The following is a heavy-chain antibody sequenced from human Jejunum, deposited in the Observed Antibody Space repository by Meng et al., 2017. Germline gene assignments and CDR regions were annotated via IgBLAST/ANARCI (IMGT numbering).Heavy chain of an antibody. CDR3: ASGWALNS. CDR1: GYSVFSNSAA. Sequence: QVQPQQSVPRRPKLSPTLSLTCVISGYSVFSNSAAWNWIRQSPSRGLEWLGRTYYRSEWFHDYALSVQGRLTINSDTSKNQFSLQLNSVTPEDAAIYYCASGWALNSWGQGILVTVSS. J-gene: IGHJ5*01. CDR2: TYYRSEWFH. V-gene: IGHV6-1*01. D-gene: IGHD5-24*01.